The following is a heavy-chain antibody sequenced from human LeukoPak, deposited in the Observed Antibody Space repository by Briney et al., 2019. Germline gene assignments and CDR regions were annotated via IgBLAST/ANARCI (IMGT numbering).Heavy chain of an antibody. V-gene: IGHV3-23*01. CDR2: ITTSDGNT. D-gene: IGHD7-27*01. CDR3: AKDGGLWVSAHWGDS. Sequence: SLRLSXXXSGXTFSSYTMSWVRQAPGKGLEWVSTITTSDGNTYYADSVKGRFTVPRDNSKNTLFLQMNSLRAEDTAVYYCAKDGGLWVSAHWGDSWGRGPLVTVSS. J-gene: IGHJ4*02. CDR1: GXTFSSYT.